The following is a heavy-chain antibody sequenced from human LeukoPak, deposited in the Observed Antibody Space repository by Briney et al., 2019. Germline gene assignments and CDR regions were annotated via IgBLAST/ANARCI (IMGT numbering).Heavy chain of an antibody. CDR3: VRKALGYRLGYGDY. CDR2: ISANGGST. J-gene: IGHJ4*02. Sequence: GGSLRLSCAASGFTFSTYAMSWVRQAPGKGLEWVSAISANGGSTFYADSVKGRFTVSRDSSKDTLYLQMNSLRAEDTAVYFCVRKALGYRLGYGDYWGQGTLVTASS. V-gene: IGHV3-23*01. CDR1: GFTFSTYA. D-gene: IGHD5-12*01.